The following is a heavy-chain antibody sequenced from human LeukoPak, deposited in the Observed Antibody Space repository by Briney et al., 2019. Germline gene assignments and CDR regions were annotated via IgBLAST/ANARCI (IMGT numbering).Heavy chain of an antibody. J-gene: IGHJ5*02. Sequence: GESLKISCKGSGYSFTNYWIGWVRQMPGKGPEWMGIIYPGDSDTRYSPSFQGQVTISADKSISTAYLQWSSLKASDTAMYYCARHLRLWQDWFDPWGQGTLVTVSS. V-gene: IGHV5-51*01. CDR2: IYPGDSDT. D-gene: IGHD5-18*01. CDR3: ARHLRLWQDWFDP. CDR1: GYSFTNYW.